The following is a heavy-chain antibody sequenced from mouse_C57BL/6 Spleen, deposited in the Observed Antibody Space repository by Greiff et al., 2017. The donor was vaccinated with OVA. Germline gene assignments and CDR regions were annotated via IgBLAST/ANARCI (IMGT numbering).Heavy chain of an antibody. J-gene: IGHJ1*03. V-gene: IGHV1-82*01. CDR1: GYAFSSSW. CDR2: IYPGDGDT. Sequence: VHLVESGPELVKPGASVKISCKASGYAFSSSWMNWVKQRPGKGLEGIGRIYPGDGDTNYNGKLKGKATLTADKSSSTAYMKLSSLTSEDSAVYFCARCPYYSNYERYFDVWGTGTTVTVSS. CDR3: ARCPYYSNYERYFDV. D-gene: IGHD2-5*01.